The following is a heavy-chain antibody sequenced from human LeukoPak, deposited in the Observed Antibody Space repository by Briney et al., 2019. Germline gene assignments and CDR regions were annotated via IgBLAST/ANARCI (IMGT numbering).Heavy chain of an antibody. CDR3: AKEDY. V-gene: IGHV3-30*18. Sequence: GGSLRLSCAASGFTFSSYGMHWVRQAPGKGLEWAPVISYDGSNKYYADSVKGRFTISRDNSKNTLYLQMNSLRAEDTAVYYCAKEDYWGQGTLVTVSS. CDR1: GFTFSSYG. CDR2: ISYDGSNK. J-gene: IGHJ4*02.